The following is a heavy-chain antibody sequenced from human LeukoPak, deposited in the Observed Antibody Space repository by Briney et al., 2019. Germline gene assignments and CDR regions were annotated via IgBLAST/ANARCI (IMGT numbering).Heavy chain of an antibody. V-gene: IGHV4-61*01. CDR3: ARTHLHGYKDK. Sequence: SETLSLTCTVSGYSISSGYYWGWIRQPPGKGLEWIGYIYYSGSTNYNPSLKSRLTISVDTSENQFSLKLNSVTAADTAVYYCARTHLHGYKDKWGQGILVTVSS. CDR2: IYYSGST. J-gene: IGHJ4*02. D-gene: IGHD5-24*01. CDR1: GYSISSGYY.